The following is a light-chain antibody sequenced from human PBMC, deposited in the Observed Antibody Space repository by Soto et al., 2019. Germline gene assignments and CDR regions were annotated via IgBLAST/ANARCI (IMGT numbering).Light chain of an antibody. V-gene: IGKV3-11*01. CDR1: QSISSY. CDR3: QHRSNWRWP. Sequence: VPTQSPANLNLSPGGRATLPCRASQSISSYLAWYQQKPGQAPRLLMYDTSYRATGIPARFSGSESGTEFTLTICSLVPEDCAVYYCQHRSNWRWPFGQGTKVDIK. CDR2: DTS. J-gene: IGKJ1*01.